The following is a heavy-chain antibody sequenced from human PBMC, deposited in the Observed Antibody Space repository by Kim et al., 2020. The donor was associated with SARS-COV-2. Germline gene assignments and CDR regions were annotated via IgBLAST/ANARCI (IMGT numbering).Heavy chain of an antibody. D-gene: IGHD2-15*01. CDR3: ARDRLFGGWFDP. CDR2: IYYSGST. V-gene: IGHV4-59*01. Sequence: SETPSLTCTVSGGSISSYYWSWIRQPPGKGLEWIGYIYYSGSTKYNPSLKSRVTISVDMSKNQFSLKLNSVTAADTAMYYCARDRLFGGWFDPWGQGTLVTVSS. CDR1: GGSISSYY. J-gene: IGHJ5*02.